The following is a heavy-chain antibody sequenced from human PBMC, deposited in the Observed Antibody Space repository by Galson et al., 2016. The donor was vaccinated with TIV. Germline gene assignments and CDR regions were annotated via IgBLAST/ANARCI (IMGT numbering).Heavy chain of an antibody. V-gene: IGHV1-2*02. D-gene: IGHD3-9*01. Sequence: SVKVSCKASGYKFIGYHVHWVRQAPGQGLEWMGWIKPNRGDTNVAQKFRGGVTMTRDTSITTAYPELSGLRSDDTAVYYCARGFGVLTGNYLAKDFDYWGQGTLVTVSS. CDR3: ARGFGVLTGNYLAKDFDY. CDR1: GYKFIGYH. J-gene: IGHJ4*02. CDR2: IKPNRGDT.